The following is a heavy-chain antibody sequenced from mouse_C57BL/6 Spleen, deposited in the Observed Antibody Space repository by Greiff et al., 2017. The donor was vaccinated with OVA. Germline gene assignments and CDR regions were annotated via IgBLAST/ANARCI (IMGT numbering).Heavy chain of an antibody. CDR1: GFNITAYY. V-gene: IGHV14-4*01. CDR2: IDPENGDT. D-gene: IGHD1-1*01. Sequence: EVQLQQSGAELVRPGASVKLSCTASGFNITAYYMHWVKQRPEQGLEWIGWIDPENGDTEYASKFQGKATITAETSSHTAYLQLSSLTSEDTAVYYCTCITAVVATPDFDVWGTGTTVTVSS. CDR3: TCITAVVATPDFDV. J-gene: IGHJ1*03.